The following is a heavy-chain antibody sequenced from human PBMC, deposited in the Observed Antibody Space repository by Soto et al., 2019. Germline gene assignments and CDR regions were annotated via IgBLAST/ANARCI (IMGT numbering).Heavy chain of an antibody. Sequence: QVQLVESGGGLVKPGGSLRLSCAASGFTFSDSFMSWSRQTPGKGLEWLSYISGRDGNIYYAESVRGRFTISRDNAKNSVYLKMKGLGAEDRAVYYWAGVQVPNDMAVWGKGTTVTVS. J-gene: IGHJ6*03. CDR2: ISGRDGNI. CDR1: GFTFSDSF. CDR3: AGVQVPNDMAV. D-gene: IGHD3-10*01. V-gene: IGHV3-11*01.